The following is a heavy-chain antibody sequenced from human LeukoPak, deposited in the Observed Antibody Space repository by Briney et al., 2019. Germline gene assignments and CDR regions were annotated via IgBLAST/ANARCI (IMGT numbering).Heavy chain of an antibody. D-gene: IGHD3-3*01. V-gene: IGHV3-23*01. Sequence: PGGSLRLSCAVSGFTLNNYALSWVRQPPGRGLEWVSAISESGGNTYFADSVKGRFTISRDNSKNTLYLQMNSLRVEDTAVYYCAISAYDFWSSFDPWGQGTLVTVSS. J-gene: IGHJ5*02. CDR2: ISESGGNT. CDR1: GFTLNNYA. CDR3: AISAYDFWSSFDP.